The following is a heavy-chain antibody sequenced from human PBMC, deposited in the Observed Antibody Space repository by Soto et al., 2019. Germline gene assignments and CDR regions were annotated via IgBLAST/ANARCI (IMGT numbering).Heavy chain of an antibody. J-gene: IGHJ5*02. V-gene: IGHV1-18*01. D-gene: IGHD3-3*01. CDR1: GYTFTSYG. CDR2: ISAYNGNT. Sequence: ASVKVSCKASGYTFTSYGISWVRQAPGQGLEWMGWISAYNGNTNYAQKLQGRVTMTTDTSTSTAYMELRSLRSDDTAVYYCARTNYDFWSGSHNWFDPWGQGTLVTVSS. CDR3: ARTNYDFWSGSHNWFDP.